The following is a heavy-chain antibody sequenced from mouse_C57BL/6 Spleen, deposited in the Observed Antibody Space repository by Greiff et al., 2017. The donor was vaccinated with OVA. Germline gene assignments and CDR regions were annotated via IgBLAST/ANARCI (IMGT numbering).Heavy chain of an antibody. CDR3: ASGIYDYDDDWCAY. D-gene: IGHD2-4*01. CDR2: IDPANGNT. V-gene: IGHV14-3*01. Sequence: VQLKESVAELVRPGASVKLSCTASGFNIKNTYMHWVKQRPEQGLEWIGRIDPANGNTKYAPKFQGKATITADTSSNTAYLQLSSLTSEDTAIYYCASGIYDYDDDWCAYWGQGTLVTVSA. CDR1: GFNIKNTY. J-gene: IGHJ3*01.